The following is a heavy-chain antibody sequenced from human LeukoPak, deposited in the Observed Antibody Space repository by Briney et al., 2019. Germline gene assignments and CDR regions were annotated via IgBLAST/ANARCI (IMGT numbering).Heavy chain of an antibody. D-gene: IGHD3-10*01. J-gene: IGHJ4*02. CDR1: GGSISSGSYY. CDR3: ARQTGVGHYYGSGSYNY. V-gene: IGHV4-61*02. Sequence: SETLSLTCTVSGGSISSGSYYWSWIRQPAGKGLEWIGRIYTSGSTNYNPSLESRVTISIDTSKNQFSLKLSSVTAADTAVYYCARQTGVGHYYGSGSYNYWGQGTLVTVSS. CDR2: IYTSGST.